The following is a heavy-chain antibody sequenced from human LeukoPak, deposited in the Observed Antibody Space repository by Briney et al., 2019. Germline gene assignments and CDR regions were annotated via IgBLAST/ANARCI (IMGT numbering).Heavy chain of an antibody. D-gene: IGHD3-22*01. CDR3: ARAKKDYYDSSGYSLY. J-gene: IGHJ4*02. CDR2: IYHSGST. V-gene: IGHV4-4*02. Sequence: SETLSLTCAVSGGSISSSGWWNWVRQPPGKGLEWIGEIYHSGSTNYNPSLKSRVTISVDKSKNQFSLKLSSVTAADTAVYYCARAKKDYYDSSGYSLYWGQGTLVTVSS. CDR1: GGSISSSGW.